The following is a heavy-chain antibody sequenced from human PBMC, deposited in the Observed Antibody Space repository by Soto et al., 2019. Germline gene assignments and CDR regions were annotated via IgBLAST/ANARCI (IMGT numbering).Heavy chain of an antibody. J-gene: IGHJ4*02. V-gene: IGHV4-59*01. CDR1: GASMINYY. CDR2: MYYSGTS. D-gene: IGHD3-16*01. CDR3: VRSGHSFGGVS. Sequence: SEPLSLTCSVSGASMINYYGSWVRQTPEKGMEWIGYMYYSGTSNYNSSLKSRVTISVDTSKNQFSLKLRSVTAADTATYYCVRSGHSFGGVSWGLGTLVTVSS.